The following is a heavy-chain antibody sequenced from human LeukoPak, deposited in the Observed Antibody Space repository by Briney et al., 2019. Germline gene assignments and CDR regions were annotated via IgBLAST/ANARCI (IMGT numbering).Heavy chain of an antibody. J-gene: IGHJ4*02. D-gene: IGHD3-3*01. Sequence: SETLSLTCTVSGGSISSYYWCWIRQRPGKGLERIWYIYYSGSANYNPSLTSRVTISVDTSKNQFSLELTSVTAADTAVYYCARRVRSGKSYYDFWSGYYDYWGQGNLVTVSS. CDR3: ARRVRSGKSYYDFWSGYYDY. CDR1: GGSISSYY. CDR2: IYYSGSA. V-gene: IGHV4-59*01.